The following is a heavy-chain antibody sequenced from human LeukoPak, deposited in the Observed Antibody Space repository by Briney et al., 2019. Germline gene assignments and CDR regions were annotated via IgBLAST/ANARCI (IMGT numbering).Heavy chain of an antibody. D-gene: IGHD3-10*01. J-gene: IGHJ4*02. CDR1: GFTFSSYA. CDR3: AKPISGSYYND. CDR2: ISYDGSNK. V-gene: IGHV3-30-3*02. Sequence: PGGSLRLSCAASGFTFSSYAMHWVRQAPGKGLEWVAVISYDGSNKYYADSVKGRFTISRDNSKNTLYLQMNSLRAEDTAVYYCAKPISGSYYNDWGQGTLVTVSS.